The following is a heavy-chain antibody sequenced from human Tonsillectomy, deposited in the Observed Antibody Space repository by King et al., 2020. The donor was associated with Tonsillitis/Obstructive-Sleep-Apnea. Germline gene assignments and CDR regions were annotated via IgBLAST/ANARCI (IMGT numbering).Heavy chain of an antibody. CDR1: GGSFSGYY. CDR3: ARESSITMTVLSDAFDI. Sequence: VQLQQWGAGLLKSSETLSLTCAVYGGSFSGYYWSWIRQPPGKGLECIVEINLSGSTKYTPSPKMRVPLSVDTSKNQFSLKLSSVTAADTAVYYCARESSITMTVLSDAFDIWGQGTRVTVSS. J-gene: IGHJ3*02. CDR2: INLSGST. D-gene: IGHD3-22*01. V-gene: IGHV4-34*01.